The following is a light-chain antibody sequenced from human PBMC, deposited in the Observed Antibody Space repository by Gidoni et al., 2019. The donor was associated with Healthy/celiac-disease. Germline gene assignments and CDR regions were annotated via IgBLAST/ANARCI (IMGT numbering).Light chain of an antibody. V-gene: IGKV2D-29*01. CDR2: DVA. CDR3: MQSIQPPLT. J-gene: IGKJ4*01. Sequence: DIVMTQTPLSLYVTPGQPASISCKSSQSLLHSAGKTYLYWYLQKPGQPPQLLIYDVANRFSGVPDRFIGSVSGTDFPLQISRVDAEDVGVYYCMQSIQPPLTFGGGTKVEIK. CDR1: QSLLHSAGKTY.